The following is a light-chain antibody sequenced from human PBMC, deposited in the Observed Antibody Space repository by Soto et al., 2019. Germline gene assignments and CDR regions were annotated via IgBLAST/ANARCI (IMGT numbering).Light chain of an antibody. CDR1: SSDVGGYNY. V-gene: IGLV2-8*01. CDR2: EVS. J-gene: IGLJ1*01. CDR3: SSYAGSNNVYV. Sequence: QSVLTQPPSASGSPGQSVTISCTGTSSDVGGYNYASWYQQHPGKAPKLMIYEVSKRPSGVPDRFSGSKSGNTASLTVSGLQAEDEADYYCSSYAGSNNVYVFGTGTKV.